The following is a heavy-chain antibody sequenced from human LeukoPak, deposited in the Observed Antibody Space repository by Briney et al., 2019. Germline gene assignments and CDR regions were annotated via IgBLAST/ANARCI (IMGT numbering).Heavy chain of an antibody. CDR2: INHSGST. D-gene: IGHD6-13*01. Sequence: SETLSLTCTVSGGSISSSSYYWGWIRQPPGKGLEWIGEINHSGSTNYNPSLKSRVTISVDTSKNQFSLKLSSVTAADTAVYYCARLSTYSSSWYYGMDVWGQGTTVTVSS. J-gene: IGHJ6*02. CDR3: ARLSTYSSSWYYGMDV. CDR1: GGSISSSSYY. V-gene: IGHV4-39*07.